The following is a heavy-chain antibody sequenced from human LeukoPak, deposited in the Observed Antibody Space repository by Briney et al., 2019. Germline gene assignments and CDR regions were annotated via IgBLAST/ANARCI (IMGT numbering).Heavy chain of an antibody. D-gene: IGHD2-8*02. CDR2: VVSNADSA. Sequence: PGGSLTLSCSGSEFTFSNYAMNWVRQAPGKGLEWVSSVVSNADSAYYADSVRGRFTISRDNSKNTMYLQMNSLRAEDTAIYYCAKGALPRCNGAVCYNFDYWGRGTLVTVSS. V-gene: IGHV3-23*01. CDR3: AKGALPRCNGAVCYNFDY. CDR1: EFTFSNYA. J-gene: IGHJ4*02.